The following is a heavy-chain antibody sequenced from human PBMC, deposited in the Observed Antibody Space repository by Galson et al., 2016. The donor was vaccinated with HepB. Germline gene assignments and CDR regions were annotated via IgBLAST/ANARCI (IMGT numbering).Heavy chain of an antibody. V-gene: IGHV3-23*01. Sequence: SLRLSCAGSGFIFSNYDMGWVRQAPGKGLEWVSGIRLSGSSTYYTNSVKGRFTISRDDSKNTLYLQMNSLRDEDTAIYYCAKEGGNCGGDGYSADSFNIWGQGTLVTVSS. J-gene: IGHJ3*02. CDR3: AKEGGNCGGDGYSADSFNI. CDR2: IRLSGSST. CDR1: GFIFSNYD. D-gene: IGHD2-21*02.